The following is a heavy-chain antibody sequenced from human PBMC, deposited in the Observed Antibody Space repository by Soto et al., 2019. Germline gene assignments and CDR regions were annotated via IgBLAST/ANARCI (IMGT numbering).Heavy chain of an antibody. D-gene: IGHD1-26*01. CDR3: AGDHALELGDY. CDR2: ISDYNGNT. Sequence: QVQLVQSGAEVKKPGASVKVSCKASGYTFTSYGISWVRQAPGQGLEWMGWISDYNGNTNYAQKLQGTVTMTTDTAASTAYMELRILRSDDMAVYYCAGDHALELGDYWGQGTLVTVSS. CDR1: GYTFTSYG. V-gene: IGHV1-18*03. J-gene: IGHJ4*02.